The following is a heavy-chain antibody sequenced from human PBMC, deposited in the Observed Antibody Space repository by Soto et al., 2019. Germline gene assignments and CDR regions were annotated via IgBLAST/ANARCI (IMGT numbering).Heavy chain of an antibody. CDR1: GGSINSGGDC. D-gene: IGHD5-18*01. J-gene: IGHJ4*02. Sequence: QVQLQESGPGLVKPSQTLSLTCTVSGGSINSGGDCWSWIRHHPGMGLDWIGCISYGGSTSFTPSLKSRVTIPVDTSKNQFSLKLTSVTAADTAVYYCSRGILVWGQGALITVSS. CDR3: SRGILV. V-gene: IGHV4-31*03. CDR2: ISYGGST.